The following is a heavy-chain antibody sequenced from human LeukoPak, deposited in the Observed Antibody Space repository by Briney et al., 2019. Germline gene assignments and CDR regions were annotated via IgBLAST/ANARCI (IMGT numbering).Heavy chain of an antibody. D-gene: IGHD1-26*01. V-gene: IGHV1-18*01. CDR2: ISAYNGYT. CDR1: GYTFTNFP. Sequence: ASVKVSCKASGYTFTNFPIGWVRQAPGQGLEWMGWISAYNGYTKHAPSLQGRVTMTTDTSTSTAYMQLRSLRSDDTAMYYCARVGGNYEGLIDYWGQGTLVTVSS. CDR3: ARVGGNYEGLIDY. J-gene: IGHJ4*02.